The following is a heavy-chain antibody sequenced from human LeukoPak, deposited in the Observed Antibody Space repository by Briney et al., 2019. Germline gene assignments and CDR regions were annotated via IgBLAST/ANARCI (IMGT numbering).Heavy chain of an antibody. D-gene: IGHD6-13*01. V-gene: IGHV3-33*01. Sequence: PGGSLRLSCAASGFTFSNYAMHWVRQAPGRGLEWVATTWYDGSNKNYADSVKGRFTISRDNSKNTLYLQMNSLRAEDTAVYYCARDRGTVAAWYYFDYWGQGTLVTVSS. J-gene: IGHJ4*02. CDR3: ARDRGTVAAWYYFDY. CDR2: TWYDGSNK. CDR1: GFTFSNYA.